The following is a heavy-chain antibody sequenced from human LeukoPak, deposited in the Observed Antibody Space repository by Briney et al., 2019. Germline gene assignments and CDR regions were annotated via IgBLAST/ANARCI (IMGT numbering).Heavy chain of an antibody. D-gene: IGHD6-19*01. CDR3: ARGGGYSSGWYTVYYYYGMDV. Sequence: ASVKVSCKASGYTFTSYDINWVRQATGQGLEWMGWMNPNSGNTGYAQKFQGRITMTRNTSISTAYMELSSLRSEDTAVYYCARGGGYSSGWYTVYYYYGMDVWGQGTTVTVSS. CDR2: MNPNSGNT. CDR1: GYTFTSYD. V-gene: IGHV1-8*01. J-gene: IGHJ6*02.